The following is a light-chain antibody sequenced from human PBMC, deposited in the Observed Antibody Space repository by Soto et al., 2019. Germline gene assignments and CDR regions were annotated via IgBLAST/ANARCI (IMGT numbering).Light chain of an antibody. CDR3: QHYGSSPPFT. V-gene: IGKV3-20*01. CDR2: GAS. Sequence: EIVLTQSPGTLSLSPGERATLSCRASQSISSNYLAWHQQKPGQAPRVLIYGASIRPTGIPDRFSGSGSGADFTLTISRLEPEDFGVYYCQHYGSSPPFTFGPGTKVDIK. CDR1: QSISSNY. J-gene: IGKJ3*01.